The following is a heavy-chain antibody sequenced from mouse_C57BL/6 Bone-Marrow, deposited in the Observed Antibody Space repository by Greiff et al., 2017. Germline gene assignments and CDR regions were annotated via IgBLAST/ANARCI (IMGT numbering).Heavy chain of an antibody. V-gene: IGHV1-19*01. D-gene: IGHD1-1*01. CDR1: GYTFTDYY. J-gene: IGHJ3*01. CDR3: ARGYYGSSSWFAY. Sequence: SGPVLVKPGASVQMSCKASGYTFTDYYLNWVKQSHGKRLEWIGVLNPYNGGTSYNQKFKGKATLTVDKSSSTAYMELNSLTSEDSAVYYCARGYYGSSSWFAYWGQGTLVTVSA. CDR2: LNPYNGGT.